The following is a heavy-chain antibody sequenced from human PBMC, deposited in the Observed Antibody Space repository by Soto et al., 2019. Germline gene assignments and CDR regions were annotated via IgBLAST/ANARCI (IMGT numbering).Heavy chain of an antibody. D-gene: IGHD3-3*01. J-gene: IGHJ6*02. CDR2: INHSGNT. CDR3: ARGPAVLRFLEWKPIPDYYYGMEV. Sequence: AETLASTFAVYGGSFRGYYWSWIRQPPGKVLELIGEINHSGNTNYNPSLKSRVTISVDTSKNHLSLKLSSVTAADTAVYYCARGPAVLRFLEWKPIPDYYYGMEVWGQATTDIVSS. V-gene: IGHV4-34*01. CDR1: GGSFRGYY.